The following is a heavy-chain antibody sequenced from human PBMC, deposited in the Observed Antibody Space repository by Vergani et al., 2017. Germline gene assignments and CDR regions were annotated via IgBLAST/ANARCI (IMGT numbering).Heavy chain of an antibody. J-gene: IGHJ5*02. D-gene: IGHD2-2*01. CDR2: INPSGGST. CDR1: GYTFTSYY. V-gene: IGHV1-46*01. Sequence: QVQLVQSGAEVKKPGASVKVSCKASGYTFTSYYMHWVRQAPGQGLEWMGIINPSGGSTSSAQKFQGRVTMTRDTSTSTVYMELSSLRSEDTAVYYCARDSRYCSSTSCYVGRDWFDPWGQGTLVTVSS. CDR3: ARDSRYCSSTSCYVGRDWFDP.